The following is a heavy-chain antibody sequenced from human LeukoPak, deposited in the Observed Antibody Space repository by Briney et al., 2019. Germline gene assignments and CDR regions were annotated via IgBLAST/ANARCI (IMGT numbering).Heavy chain of an antibody. CDR1: GFTFSSYW. CDR2: IKQDGSEK. D-gene: IGHD6-19*01. Sequence: GGSLRLSCAASGFTFSSYWMSRVRQAPGKGLEWVANIKQDGSEKYYVDSVKGRFTISRDNAKNSLYLQMNSLRAEDTAVYYCARGYPGIAVAGGAHDGMDVWGQGTTVTVSS. V-gene: IGHV3-7*01. CDR3: ARGYPGIAVAGGAHDGMDV. J-gene: IGHJ6*02.